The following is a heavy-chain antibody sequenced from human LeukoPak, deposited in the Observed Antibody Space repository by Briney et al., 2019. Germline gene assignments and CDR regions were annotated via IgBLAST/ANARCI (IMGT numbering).Heavy chain of an antibody. CDR2: SNTDGSST. J-gene: IGHJ4*02. D-gene: IGHD1-1*01. V-gene: IGHV3-74*01. Sequence: GGSLRLSCAASGFTFSSYWMHWVRHAPGKGLVWVSRSNTDGSSTSYADSVKGRFTISRDNAKNTLYLQMNSLRAEDTAVYYCARGSSGGTLYLDYWGQGTLVTVSS. CDR3: ARGSSGGTLYLDY. CDR1: GFTFSSYW.